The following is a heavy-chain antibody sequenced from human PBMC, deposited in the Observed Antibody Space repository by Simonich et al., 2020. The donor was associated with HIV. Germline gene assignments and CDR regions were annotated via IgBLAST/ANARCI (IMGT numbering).Heavy chain of an antibody. CDR2: ISYDGSNK. CDR1: GFTFSSYA. CDR3: ASGGSISSVWADDY. V-gene: IGHV3-30*07. D-gene: IGHD3-16*01. J-gene: IGHJ4*02. Sequence: QVQLVESGGGVVQPGRSLRLSCAASGFTFSSYAMHWVLQAPGKELEWVAVISYDGSNKYYADSVKGRFTISRDNSKNTLYLQMNSLRAEDTAVYYCASGGSISSVWADDYWGQGTLVTVSS.